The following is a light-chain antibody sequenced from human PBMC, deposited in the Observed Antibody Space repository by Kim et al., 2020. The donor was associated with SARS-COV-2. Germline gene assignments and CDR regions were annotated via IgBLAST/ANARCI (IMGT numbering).Light chain of an antibody. V-gene: IGLV1-47*01. CDR2: RNS. J-gene: IGLJ2*01. CDR1: SSNIGNND. Sequence: GQRVTISCSGSSSNIGNNDVYWYQHCPGTAPKLLIYRNSQRPSGVPDRLSGSKSGTSASLAISGLRSEDEADYYCATWDDTLSGIIFGVGTQLTVL. CDR3: ATWDDTLSGII.